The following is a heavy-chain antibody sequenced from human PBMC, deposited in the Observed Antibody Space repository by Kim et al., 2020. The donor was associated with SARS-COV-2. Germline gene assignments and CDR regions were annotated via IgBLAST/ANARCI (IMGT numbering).Heavy chain of an antibody. CDR2: IYYSGST. D-gene: IGHD6-6*01. CDR3: ARDGRKAARPDYYGMDV. V-gene: IGHV4-59*13. J-gene: IGHJ6*02. CDR1: GGSISSYY. Sequence: SETLSLTCTVSGGSISSYYWSWIRQPPGKGLEWIGYIYYSGSTNYNPSLKSRVTISVDTSKNQFSLKLSSVTAADTAVYYCARDGRKAARPDYYGMDVWGQGTTVTVSS.